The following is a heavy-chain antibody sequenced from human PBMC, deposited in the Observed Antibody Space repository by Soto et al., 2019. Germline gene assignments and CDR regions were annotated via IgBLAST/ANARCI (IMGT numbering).Heavy chain of an antibody. J-gene: IGHJ4*02. D-gene: IGHD2-21*02. CDR1: GGSISSGDYY. Sequence: ASETLSLTCTVSGGSISSGDYYWSWIRQPPGKGLEWIGYIYYSGSTYYNPSLKSRVTISVDTSKNQFSLKLSSVTAADTAVYYCARGGSSFVYCGGDCQHDYWGQGTLVTVSS. CDR2: IYYSGST. V-gene: IGHV4-30-4*01. CDR3: ARGGSSFVYCGGDCQHDY.